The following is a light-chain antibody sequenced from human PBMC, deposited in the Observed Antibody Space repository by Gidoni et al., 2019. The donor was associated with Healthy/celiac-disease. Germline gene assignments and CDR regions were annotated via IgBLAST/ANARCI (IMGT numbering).Light chain of an antibody. CDR3: QSYDSSLSVWV. V-gene: IGLV1-40*01. J-gene: IGLJ3*02. CDR2: GNS. Sequence: QSVLTQPPSVSWSPGQRATISCTGRSSNIGAGYAVHWYQQLPGTAPKLLIYGNSNRPSGVPDRFSGSKSGTSASLAITGLQAEDEADYYCQSYDSSLSVWVFGGGTKLTVL. CDR1: SSNIGAGYA.